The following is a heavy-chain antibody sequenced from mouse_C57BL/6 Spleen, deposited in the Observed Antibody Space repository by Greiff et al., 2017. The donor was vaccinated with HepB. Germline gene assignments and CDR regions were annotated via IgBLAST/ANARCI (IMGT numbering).Heavy chain of an antibody. D-gene: IGHD2-4*01. CDR2: IWSDGST. V-gene: IGHV2-6-1*01. CDR3: ARHPYYDYDNAMDY. Sequence: QVQLKESGPGLVAPSQSLSITCTVSGFSLTSYGVHWVRQPPGKGLEWLVVIWSDGSTTYNSALKSRLSISKDNSKSQVFLKMNSLQTDDTAMYYCARHPYYDYDNAMDYWGQGTSVTVSS. J-gene: IGHJ4*01. CDR1: GFSLTSYG.